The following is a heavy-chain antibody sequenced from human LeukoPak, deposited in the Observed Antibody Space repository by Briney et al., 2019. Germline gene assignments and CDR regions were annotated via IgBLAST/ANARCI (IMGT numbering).Heavy chain of an antibody. V-gene: IGHV4-59*01. D-gene: IGHD1-26*01. CDR1: GGSISSYY. Sequence: PSETLSLTCTVSGGSISSYYWSWIRQPPGKGLEWIGYIFYSGSTNYNPSLKSRVTISVDTSKNQFSLKLSSATAADTAVYYCARARRDLLAFDLWGQGTMVTVSS. CDR3: ARARRDLLAFDL. J-gene: IGHJ3*01. CDR2: IFYSGST.